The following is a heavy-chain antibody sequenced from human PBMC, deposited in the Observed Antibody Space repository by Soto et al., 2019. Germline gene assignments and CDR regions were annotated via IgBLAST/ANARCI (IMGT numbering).Heavy chain of an antibody. D-gene: IGHD5-12*01. CDR1: GYTFTSYA. CDR3: ARYLQYGGYDSGFDY. Sequence: ASVKVSCKASGYTFTSYAMHWVRQAPGQRLEWMGWINARNGNTKYSQKFQGRVTITRDTSASAAYMELSSLRSEDTAVYYCARYLQYGGYDSGFDYWGQGTPVTVSS. CDR2: INARNGNT. J-gene: IGHJ4*02. V-gene: IGHV1-3*01.